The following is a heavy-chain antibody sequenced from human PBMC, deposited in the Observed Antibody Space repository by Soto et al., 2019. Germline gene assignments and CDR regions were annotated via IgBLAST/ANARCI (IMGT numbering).Heavy chain of an antibody. Sequence: EVQLVESGGGLVQPGGSLRLSCAASEFTFNNYWMHWVRQVPGKGLEWVSRINTDGSTTNYAASVMGRFTISRDNADNTVYLQMNSLRAEDTAVYYCARGIYLKYGLDVWGQGATVTVSS. CDR3: ARGIYLKYGLDV. V-gene: IGHV3-74*01. CDR1: EFTFNNYW. CDR2: INTDGSTT. J-gene: IGHJ6*02. D-gene: IGHD3-16*02.